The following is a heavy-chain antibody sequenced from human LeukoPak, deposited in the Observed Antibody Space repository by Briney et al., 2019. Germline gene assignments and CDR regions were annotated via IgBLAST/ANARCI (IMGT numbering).Heavy chain of an antibody. CDR2: ISSNGGST. V-gene: IGHV3-64*01. CDR1: GFTFSSYA. Sequence: GGSLRLSCAASGFTFSSYAMHWVRQAPGKGLEYVSAISSNGGSTYYANSVKGRFTISRDNSKNTLYLQMNSLRAEDTAVYYCARDARWVTGYFDYWGQGTLVTVSS. D-gene: IGHD2-21*02. J-gene: IGHJ4*02. CDR3: ARDARWVTGYFDY.